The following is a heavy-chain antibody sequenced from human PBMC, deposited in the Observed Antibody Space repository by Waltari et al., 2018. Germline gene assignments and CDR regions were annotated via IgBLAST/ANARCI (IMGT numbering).Heavy chain of an antibody. CDR1: GFTFSNFG. V-gene: IGHV3-30*02. CDR3: AKDAFGNTYLDF. D-gene: IGHD2-2*02. CDR2: IWLDGSDK. J-gene: IGHJ4*02. Sequence: QVNLVESGGGVVQPGGSLRLSCATSGFTFSNFGMHWVRQAPGQGLVWVALIWLDGSDKFYADSVRGRFTISRDNSARTLYLDMDSLRLDDTAMYYCAKDAFGNTYLDFWGQGTLVTVSS.